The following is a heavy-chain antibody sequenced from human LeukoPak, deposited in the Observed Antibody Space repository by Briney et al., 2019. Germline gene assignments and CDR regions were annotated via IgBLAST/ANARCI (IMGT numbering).Heavy chain of an antibody. CDR2: IKSKTDGGTT. CDR1: GFTFSNAW. J-gene: IGHJ4*02. D-gene: IGHD6-13*01. Sequence: GGSLRLSCAASGFTFSNAWMSWVRQAPGKGLEWVGRIKSKTDGGTTDYAAPVKGRFTISRDDSKNTLYLQMNSLKTEDTAVYYCTTPGIAAEGGDFDYWGQGTLVTVSS. CDR3: TTPGIAAEGGDFDY. V-gene: IGHV3-15*01.